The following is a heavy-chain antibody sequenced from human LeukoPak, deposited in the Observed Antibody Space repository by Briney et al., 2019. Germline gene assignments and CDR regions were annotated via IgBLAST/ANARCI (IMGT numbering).Heavy chain of an antibody. J-gene: IGHJ4*02. CDR3: AVVNTYCNGTRCSRTFDY. CDR1: GFTFCVFG. V-gene: IGHV3-7*05. Sequence: GGSLSLSCAVSGFTFCVFGMSCVRQAPGKGLEWVANIKQDGSEKYYVDSVKGRFTISRDNAKNSLSVQMNSLRAEDTAVYYCAVVNTYCNGTRCSRTFDYWGQGTLVTVSS. D-gene: IGHD2/OR15-2a*01. CDR2: IKQDGSEK.